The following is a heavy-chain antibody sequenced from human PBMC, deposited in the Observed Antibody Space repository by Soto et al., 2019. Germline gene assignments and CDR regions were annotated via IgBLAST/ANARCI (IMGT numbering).Heavy chain of an antibody. D-gene: IGHD3-10*01. CDR3: ARDSGSGSYYNDYYYYGMDV. V-gene: IGHV3-7*01. Sequence: GGSLRLSCEASGFMFSTYLMSWVRQAPGKGLEWVANIKQGGNEKFYVDSVKGRFTISRDNAKKSLYLQMNSLRAEDTAVYYCARDSGSGSYYNDYYYYGMDVWGQGTTVTVSS. J-gene: IGHJ6*02. CDR2: IKQGGNEK. CDR1: GFMFSTYL.